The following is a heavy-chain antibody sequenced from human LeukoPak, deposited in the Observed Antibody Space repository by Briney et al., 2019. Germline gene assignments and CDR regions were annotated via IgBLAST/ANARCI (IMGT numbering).Heavy chain of an antibody. J-gene: IGHJ4*02. D-gene: IGHD3-16*02. V-gene: IGHV4-59*05. CDR1: GGSISSYY. CDR2: IYYSGST. CDR3: ATRHYDYVWGSYREDY. Sequence: PSETLSLTCTVSGGSISSYYWGWLRQPPGKGLEWIGRIYYSGSTYYNPSLKSRVTISVDTSKNQFSLKLSSVTAADTAVYYCATRHYDYVWGSYREDYWGQGTLVTVSS.